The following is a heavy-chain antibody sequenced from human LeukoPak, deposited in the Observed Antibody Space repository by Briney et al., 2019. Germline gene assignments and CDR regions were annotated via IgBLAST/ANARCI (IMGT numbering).Heavy chain of an antibody. CDR2: INPNSGGT. CDR3: ARDSYYDILTGYWSPGDYYYYMDV. V-gene: IGHV1-2*02. D-gene: IGHD3-9*01. J-gene: IGHJ6*03. CDR1: GYTFTGYY. Sequence: GASVKVSCKASGYTFTGYYMHWVRQAPGQGLEWMGWINPNSGGTNYAQKFQGRVTMTRDTSTSTAYMELSRLRSDDTAVYYCARDSYYDILTGYWSPGDYYYYMDVWGKGTTVTVSS.